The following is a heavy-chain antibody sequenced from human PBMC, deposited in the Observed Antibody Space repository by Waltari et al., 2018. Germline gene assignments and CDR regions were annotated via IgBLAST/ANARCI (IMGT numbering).Heavy chain of an antibody. V-gene: IGHV3-53*01. J-gene: IGHJ4*02. CDR2: VYVGGDT. CDR3: ARRSGSYLDH. Sequence: EVQLVESGGGLIQPGGSLRLSCAASGLIVTSNPMTWVRQAPGKGLEWVSVVYVGGDTFYTDSVKGRFTISRDISKNTLYLQMSSLRVEDTAVYYCARRSGSYLDHWGQGTLVTVSS. D-gene: IGHD1-26*01. CDR1: GLIVTSNP.